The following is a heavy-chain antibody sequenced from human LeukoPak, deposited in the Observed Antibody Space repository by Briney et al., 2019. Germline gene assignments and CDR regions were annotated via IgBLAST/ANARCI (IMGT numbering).Heavy chain of an antibody. J-gene: IGHJ4*02. CDR3: ARVRFLEWLLFSEVGFCDY. D-gene: IGHD3-3*01. V-gene: IGHV4-34*01. CDR2: INHSGST. Sequence: PSETLSLTCAVYGGSFSGYYWSWIRQPPGKGLEWIGEINHSGSTNYNPSLKSRVTISVDTSKNQFSLKLSSVTAADTAVYYCARVRFLEWLLFSEVGFCDYWGQGTLVTVSS. CDR1: GGSFSGYY.